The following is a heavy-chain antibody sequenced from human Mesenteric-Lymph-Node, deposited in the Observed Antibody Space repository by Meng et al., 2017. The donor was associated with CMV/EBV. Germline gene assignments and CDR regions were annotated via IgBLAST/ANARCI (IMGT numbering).Heavy chain of an antibody. D-gene: IGHD2-15*01. CDR1: GGSFSGYY. V-gene: IGHV4-34*01. Sequence: SQTLSLTCAVYGGSFSGYYWSWIRQPPGKGLEWIGEINHSGSTNYNPSLKSRVTISVDTSKNQFSLKLSSVTAADTAVYYCARGHRAASFDYWGQGTLVTVSS. CDR3: ARGHRAASFDY. J-gene: IGHJ4*02. CDR2: INHSGST.